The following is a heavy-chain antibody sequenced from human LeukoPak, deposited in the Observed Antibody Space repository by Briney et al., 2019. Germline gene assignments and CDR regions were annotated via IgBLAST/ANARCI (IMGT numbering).Heavy chain of an antibody. Sequence: GSLSLSCAASGFPFNSYSMNWVRQAPGKGLEWVSSISSSSSYIYYADSVKGRFTISRDNAKNSLSLQMNSLRAEDTAVYYCAKGEGYYYDSSGYSFDYWGQGTLVTVSS. J-gene: IGHJ4*02. D-gene: IGHD3-22*01. CDR3: AKGEGYYYDSSGYSFDY. CDR2: ISSSSSYI. V-gene: IGHV3-21*01. CDR1: GFPFNSYS.